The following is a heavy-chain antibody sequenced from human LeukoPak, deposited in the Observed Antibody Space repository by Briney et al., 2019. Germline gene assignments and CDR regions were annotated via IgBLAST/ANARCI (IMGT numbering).Heavy chain of an antibody. CDR3: ARVRGWDKNYFDY. J-gene: IGHJ4*02. D-gene: IGHD1-26*01. CDR1: GGSISSGDYY. CDR2: IYHSGNT. V-gene: IGHV4-30-4*08. Sequence: PSQTLSLTCTVSGGSISSGDYYWSWIRQPPGKGLEWIGYIYHSGNTYYNPSLKSRLTISVDTPRNQFSLKLSSVTAADTAVYYCARVRGWDKNYFDYWGQGTLVTVSS.